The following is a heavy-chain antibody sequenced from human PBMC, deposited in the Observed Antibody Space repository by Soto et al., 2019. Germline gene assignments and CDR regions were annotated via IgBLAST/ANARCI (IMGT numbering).Heavy chain of an antibody. Sequence: GGSLRLSCAASGFTFTNYPMAWVRQAPAKGLEWVSTISGSGGSTFYADSVKGRFTISRDNSKNTVYLQMNSLRVEDTAVYYCAKRPLKFAGSYFDHWGQGTLVTVSS. CDR2: ISGSGGST. CDR1: GFTFTNYP. V-gene: IGHV3-23*01. J-gene: IGHJ4*02. CDR3: AKRPLKFAGSYFDH. D-gene: IGHD3-10*01.